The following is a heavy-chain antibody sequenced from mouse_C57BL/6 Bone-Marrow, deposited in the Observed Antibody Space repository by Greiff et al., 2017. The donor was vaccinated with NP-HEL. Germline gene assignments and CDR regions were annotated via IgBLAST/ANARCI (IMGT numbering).Heavy chain of an antibody. D-gene: IGHD1-1*01. Sequence: QVHVKQSGAELVRPGASVTLSCKASGYSFTDYEMHWVKQTPVHGLEWIGAIDPETGGTAYNQKFKGKAILTADKSSSTAYMELRSLTSEDSAVYYCTRWGTTIVATRYYALDYWGQGTSVTVSA. J-gene: IGHJ4*01. CDR2: IDPETGGT. CDR1: GYSFTDYE. CDR3: TRWGTTIVATRYYALDY. V-gene: IGHV1-15*01.